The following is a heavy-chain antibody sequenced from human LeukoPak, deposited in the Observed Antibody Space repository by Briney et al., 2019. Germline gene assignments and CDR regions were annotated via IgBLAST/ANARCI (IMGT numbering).Heavy chain of an antibody. D-gene: IGHD3-22*01. V-gene: IGHV4-61*01. CDR2: IHYSGNT. Sequence: SETLSLTCTVSGDSFRTNNYYWSWIRQPPGKGLEWIGYIHYSGNTNYNTSLKSRVTISVDTSKSQFSLKLSSVTAADTAVYYCARFPYYYDSSGYYHWGQGTLVTVSS. J-gene: IGHJ5*02. CDR1: GDSFRTNNYY. CDR3: ARFPYYYDSSGYYH.